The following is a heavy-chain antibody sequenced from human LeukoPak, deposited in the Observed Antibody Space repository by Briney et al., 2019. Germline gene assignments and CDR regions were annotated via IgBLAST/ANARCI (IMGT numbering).Heavy chain of an antibody. CDR3: ATTWSSRKGFDY. V-gene: IGHV3-15*01. CDR2: IKSRADGGTT. CDR1: GINFNNTW. J-gene: IGHJ4*02. Sequence: GGSLRLSCTASGINFNNTWMSWVRQAPGKGLEWVGRIKSRADGGTTETAAPVKGGFTISRSDSENTLFLLVDSLKVEDTAVYYCATTWSSRKGFDYWGQGTLVSVSS. D-gene: IGHD3-10*01.